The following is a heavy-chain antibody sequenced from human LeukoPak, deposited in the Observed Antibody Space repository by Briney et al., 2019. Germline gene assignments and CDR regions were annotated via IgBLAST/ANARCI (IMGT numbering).Heavy chain of an antibody. CDR3: ARHSGSYGSDWFDP. CDR2: ISAYNGNT. V-gene: IGHV1-18*01. Sequence: ASVKVSCKASGYTFTSYDISWVRQAPGQGLEWMGWISAYNGNTNYAQKLQGRVTMTTDTSTSTAYMELRSLRSDDTAVYYCARHSGSYGSDWFDPWGQGTLVTVSS. J-gene: IGHJ5*02. D-gene: IGHD1-26*01. CDR1: GYTFTSYD.